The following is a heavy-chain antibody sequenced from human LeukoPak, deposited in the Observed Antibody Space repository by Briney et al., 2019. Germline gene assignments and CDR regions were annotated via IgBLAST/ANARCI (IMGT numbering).Heavy chain of an antibody. CDR1: GFTFSSYW. CDR3: TRDLMDYDVSTGLHHYYMDV. CDR2: INGDGRNI. J-gene: IGHJ6*02. Sequence: GGSLRLSCVASGFTFSSYWMHWVRQDPRKGLVWFSRINGDGRNINYADSVRGRFTISRDNAKNTLYLQMNTLRVEDTAVYYCTRDLMDYDVSTGLHHYYMDVWGQGTTVTVSS. D-gene: IGHD3-9*01. V-gene: IGHV3-74*01.